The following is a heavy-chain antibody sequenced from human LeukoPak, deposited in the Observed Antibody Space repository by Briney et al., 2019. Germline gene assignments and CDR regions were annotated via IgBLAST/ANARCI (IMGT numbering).Heavy chain of an antibody. J-gene: IGHJ4*02. CDR2: IIPIFGKA. CDR1: GGTFTSYA. V-gene: IGHV1-69*06. D-gene: IGHD4-17*01. CDR3: ARPPIYGDYYYFDY. Sequence: ASVKVSCKASGGTFTSYAISWVRQAPGQGLEWMGGIIPIFGKANYAQKFQGRVTITADKSTSTAYMELSSLRSDDTAVYYCARPPIYGDYYYFDYWGQGTLVTVSS.